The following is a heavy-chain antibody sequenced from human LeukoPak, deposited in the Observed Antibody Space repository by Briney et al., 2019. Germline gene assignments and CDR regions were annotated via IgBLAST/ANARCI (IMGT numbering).Heavy chain of an antibody. J-gene: IGHJ5*02. D-gene: IGHD6-19*01. V-gene: IGHV4-34*01. Sequence: SETLSLTCAVYGGSFSHYYWSWIRQPPGKGLEWIGEINHSGSTNYDPSLKSRVTISVDTSKNQFSLKLSSVTAADTAVYYCAKTEAVAGTVASGSWGQGTLVTVSS. CDR3: AKTEAVAGTVASGS. CDR2: INHSGST. CDR1: GGSFSHYY.